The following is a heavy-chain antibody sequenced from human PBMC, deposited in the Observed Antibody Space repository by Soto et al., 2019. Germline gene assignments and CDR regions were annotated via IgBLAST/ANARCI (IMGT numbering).Heavy chain of an antibody. D-gene: IGHD3-9*01. CDR2: IYHSGST. CDR1: GGSISSSNW. V-gene: IGHV4-4*02. J-gene: IGHJ4*02. Sequence: QVQLQESGPGLVKPSGTLSLTCAVSGGSISSSNWWSWVRQPPGKGLEWIGEIYHSGSTNYNPSLKSRITISVDKSKNQFSLKLSSVTAADTAVYYCARALRYFDWLVYFDYWGQGTLVTVSS. CDR3: ARALRYFDWLVYFDY.